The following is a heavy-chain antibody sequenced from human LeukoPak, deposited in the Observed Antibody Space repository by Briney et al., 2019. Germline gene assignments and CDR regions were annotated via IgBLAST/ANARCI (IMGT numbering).Heavy chain of an antibody. CDR2: IYYSGST. CDR3: AREYGSGSYYNQPFDY. D-gene: IGHD3-10*01. J-gene: IGHJ4*02. V-gene: IGHV4-38-2*02. Sequence: SETLSLTCTVSDYSISGYNYWGWIRQPPGKGLEWIGSIYYSGSTYYNPSLKSRVTISVDTSKNQFSLKLSSVTAADTAVYYCAREYGSGSYYNQPFDYWGQGTLVTVSS. CDR1: DYSISGYNY.